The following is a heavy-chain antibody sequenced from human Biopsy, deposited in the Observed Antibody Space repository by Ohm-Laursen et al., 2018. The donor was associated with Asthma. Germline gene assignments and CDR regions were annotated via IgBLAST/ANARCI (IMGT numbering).Heavy chain of an antibody. CDR3: ARGQGRGIQLWSLDP. CDR1: GGSISSDY. Sequence: SQTLFLTCTVSGGSISSDYWNWLRQSPGKGLEWIGYIHNSGNTNYNPSLKSRVTISLDTSKNHFSLRLSFVTAADTAVYFCARGQGRGIQLWSLDPWGQGILVTVSS. CDR2: IHNSGNT. D-gene: IGHD5-18*01. V-gene: IGHV4-59*01. J-gene: IGHJ5*02.